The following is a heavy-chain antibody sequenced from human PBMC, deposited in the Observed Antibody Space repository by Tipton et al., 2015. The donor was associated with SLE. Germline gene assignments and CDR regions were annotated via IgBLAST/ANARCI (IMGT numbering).Heavy chain of an antibody. CDR1: GGSMSSYY. V-gene: IGHV4-39*01. CDR2: IFYSGSS. Sequence: TLSLTCTVSGGSMSSYYWGWIRQPPGKGLEWIGSIFYSGSSYYNPSLKSRVTIYVDTSKNQFSLKLSSVTAAGTAVYYCARQVTNRWHVVWFDPWGQGTLVTVSS. D-gene: IGHD2-15*01. J-gene: IGHJ5*02. CDR3: ARQVTNRWHVVWFDP.